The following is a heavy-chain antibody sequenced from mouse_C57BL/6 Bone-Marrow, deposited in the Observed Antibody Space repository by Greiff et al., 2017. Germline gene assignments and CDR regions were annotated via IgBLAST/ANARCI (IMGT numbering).Heavy chain of an antibody. J-gene: IGHJ4*01. V-gene: IGHV1-76*01. CDR3: ARSGDYYYYYAMDY. CDR1: GYTFTDYY. D-gene: IGHD1-1*01. CDR2: IYPGSGNT. Sequence: QVQLQPSGAELVRPGASVKLSCKASGYTFTDYYINWVKQRPGQGLEWIARIYPGSGNTYYNEKFKGKATLTAEKSSSTAYMQLSSLTSEDSAVYFCARSGDYYYYYAMDYWGQGTSGTVAS.